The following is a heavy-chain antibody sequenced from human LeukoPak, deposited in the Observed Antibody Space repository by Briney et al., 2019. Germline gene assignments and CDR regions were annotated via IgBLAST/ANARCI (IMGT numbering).Heavy chain of an antibody. CDR1: GFTVSSNY. Sequence: GGSLRLSCAASGFTVSSNYMSWVRQAPGKGLEWVSVIYSGGSPYYADSVKGRFTISRDNSKNTLYLQMNSLRAEDTAVYYCARPLQGIVGATGFDYWGQGTLVTVSS. D-gene: IGHD1-26*01. CDR2: IYSGGSP. V-gene: IGHV3-53*01. CDR3: ARPLQGIVGATGFDY. J-gene: IGHJ4*02.